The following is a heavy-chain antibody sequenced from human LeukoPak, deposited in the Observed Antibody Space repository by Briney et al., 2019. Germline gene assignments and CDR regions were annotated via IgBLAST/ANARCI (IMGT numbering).Heavy chain of an antibody. CDR2: IYPGDSET. CDR1: GYSFANYW. V-gene: IGHV5-51*01. Sequence: GESLKISCKCSGYSFANYWIGWVRQMPGKGLEWMGIIYPGDSETRYSPSFPGQVTISADKSISTAFLQWSSLKASDTAMYYCARADAYFYDTHDYMNFDHWGQGTLVTVSS. CDR3: ARADAYFYDTHDYMNFDH. J-gene: IGHJ4*02. D-gene: IGHD3-22*01.